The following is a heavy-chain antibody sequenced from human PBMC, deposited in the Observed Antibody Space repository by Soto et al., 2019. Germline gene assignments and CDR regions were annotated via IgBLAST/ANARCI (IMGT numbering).Heavy chain of an antibody. D-gene: IGHD1-26*01. CDR3: AKDRRSGTFYSPDS. V-gene: IGHV3-23*01. CDR2: ISNGVSNT. Sequence: EVQLLESGGGLVQPGESLRLSCAASGFTFSSYAMTWVRQAPGEGLEWVSSISNGVSNTYYADSVKGRFTVSRDNSKNTLFLQMNSLRAEDTAVYYCAKDRRSGTFYSPDSWGQGTLVTVSS. CDR1: GFTFSSYA. J-gene: IGHJ4*02.